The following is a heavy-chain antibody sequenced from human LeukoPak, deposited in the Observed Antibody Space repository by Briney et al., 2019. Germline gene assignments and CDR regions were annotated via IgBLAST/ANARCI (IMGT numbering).Heavy chain of an antibody. CDR2: ITGSGGTT. CDR3: AKWGDYDILTGYYVSDF. V-gene: IGHV3-23*01. CDR1: GFIFRNYA. D-gene: IGHD3-9*01. Sequence: GRSLRLSCAASGFIFRNYAMSWVRQAPGKGLEWVSAITGSGGTTYYADSVKGRFTISRDNSKNTLYVEMNTLRAEDTAVYYCAKWGDYDILTGYYVSDFWGQGTLVTVSS. J-gene: IGHJ4*02.